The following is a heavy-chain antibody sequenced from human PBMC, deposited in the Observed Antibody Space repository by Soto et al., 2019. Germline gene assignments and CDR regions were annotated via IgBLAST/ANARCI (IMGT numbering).Heavy chain of an antibody. V-gene: IGHV1-46*01. CDR3: ARVLYYDSSGTALNRWVDY. CDR1: GYTFSSYY. CDR2: INPSGGST. Sequence: QVQLVQSGAEVKKPGASVKVSCKASGYTFSSYYMHWVRQAPGQGLEWMGIINPSGGSTSYAQKFQGRVTMTRDTSTSTVYMELSSLRSEDSAVYYCARVLYYDSSGTALNRWVDYWGQGTLVTVSS. J-gene: IGHJ4*02. D-gene: IGHD3-22*01.